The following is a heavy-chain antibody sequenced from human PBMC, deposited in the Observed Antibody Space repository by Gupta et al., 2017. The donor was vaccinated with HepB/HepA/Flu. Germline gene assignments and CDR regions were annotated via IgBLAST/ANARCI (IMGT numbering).Heavy chain of an antibody. Sequence: QVQLVESGGGVVQPGRSLRLSCAASGFTFSSYGMHWVRTAPGKGLVWVAVISYDGSNKYYADSVKGRFTISRDNSKNTLYLQMNSLRAEDTAVYYGAKRDRYYDSSGYIDYWGQGTLVTVSS. CDR3: AKRDRYYDSSGYIDY. D-gene: IGHD3-22*01. CDR2: ISYDGSNK. J-gene: IGHJ4*02. CDR1: GFTFSSYG. V-gene: IGHV3-30*18.